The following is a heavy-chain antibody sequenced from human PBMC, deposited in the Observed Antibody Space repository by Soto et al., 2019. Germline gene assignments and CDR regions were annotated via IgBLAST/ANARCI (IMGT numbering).Heavy chain of an antibody. V-gene: IGHV4-39*01. CDR3: ARRQSSSWYGL. J-gene: IGHJ4*02. CDR1: GGSISSSSYY. D-gene: IGHD6-13*01. CDR2: IYHSGST. Sequence: QLQLQESGPGLVKPSETLSLTCTVSGGSISSSSYYWGWIRQPPGKGLEWIGSIYHSGSTYYNPSLKSRVTISGDTSKNQFSLKLSSVTAADTAVYYCARRQSSSWYGLWGQGTLVTVSS.